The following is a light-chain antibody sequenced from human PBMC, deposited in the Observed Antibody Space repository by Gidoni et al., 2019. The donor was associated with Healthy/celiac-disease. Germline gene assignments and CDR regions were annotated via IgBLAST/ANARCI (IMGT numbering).Light chain of an antibody. CDR1: SSDVVGYNY. CDR3: SSYTSSSTRV. V-gene: IGLV2-14*01. Sequence: QSALTQPASVSGSPGQSITISCTGTSSDVVGYNYVSWYQQHPGNAPKLMIYEVSNRPSGVSNRFSGSKSGNTASLTISGLQAEDEADYYCSSYTSSSTRVFGGGTKLTVL. CDR2: EVS. J-gene: IGLJ3*02.